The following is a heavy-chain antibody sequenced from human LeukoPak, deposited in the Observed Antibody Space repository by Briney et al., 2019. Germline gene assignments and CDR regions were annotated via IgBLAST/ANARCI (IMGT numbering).Heavy chain of an antibody. CDR1: GFTFSNAW. CDR3: AREISSWYRTEGRFDP. D-gene: IGHD6-19*01. Sequence: GGSLRLSCAASGFTFSNAWMSWVRQAPGKGLEWVANIKQDGSEKSYVDSVTGRFIISRDNAKNSLYLQMNNLRVEDTAVYYCAREISSWYRTEGRFDPWGQGTLVTVSS. J-gene: IGHJ5*02. CDR2: IKQDGSEK. V-gene: IGHV3-7*01.